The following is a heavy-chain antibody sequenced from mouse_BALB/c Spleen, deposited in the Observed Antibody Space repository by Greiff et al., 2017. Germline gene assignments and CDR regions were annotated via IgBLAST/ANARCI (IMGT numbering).Heavy chain of an antibody. CDR3: ASPYYGNSFDV. J-gene: IGHJ1*01. V-gene: IGHV3-6*02. Sequence: EVQLQESGPGLVKPSQSLSLTCSVTGYSITSCYYWNWIRQFPGNKLEWMGYISYDGSNNYNPSLKNRISITRDTSKNQFFLKLNSVTTEDTATYYCASPYYGNSFDVWGAGTTVTVSS. CDR1: GYSITSCYY. D-gene: IGHD2-10*01. CDR2: ISYDGSN.